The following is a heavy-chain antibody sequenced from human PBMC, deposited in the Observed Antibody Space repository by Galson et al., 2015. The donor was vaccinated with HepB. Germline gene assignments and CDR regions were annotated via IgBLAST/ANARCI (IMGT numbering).Heavy chain of an antibody. CDR1: GFTFSTYD. Sequence: LRLSCAASGFTFSTYDMHWVRQAPGKGLEWVAVISYDGTNKYYADSVKGRFTISRDNSKNTVSLQMNSLRTEDTAVYYCAKDGVAHFDYWGQGTLVTVSS. D-gene: IGHD2-15*01. CDR3: AKDGVAHFDY. CDR2: ISYDGTNK. J-gene: IGHJ4*02. V-gene: IGHV3-30*18.